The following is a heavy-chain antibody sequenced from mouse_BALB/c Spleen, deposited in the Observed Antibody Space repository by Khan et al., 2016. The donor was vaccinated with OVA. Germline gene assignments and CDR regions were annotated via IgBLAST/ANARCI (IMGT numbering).Heavy chain of an antibody. CDR3: AREGSRENYAMDY. CDR2: ISYSGST. V-gene: IGHV3-2*02. Sequence: EVQLQESGPGLVKPSQSLSLTYTVTGYSITSDYAWNWIRQFPGNTLEWMGYISYSGSTNYNPSLKSRISITRDTSKNQFILQLNSVTTEDTATYYCAREGSRENYAMDYWGQGTSVTVDS. CDR1: GYSITSDYA. J-gene: IGHJ4*01.